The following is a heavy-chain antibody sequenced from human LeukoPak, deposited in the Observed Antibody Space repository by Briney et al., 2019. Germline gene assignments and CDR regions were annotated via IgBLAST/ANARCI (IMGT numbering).Heavy chain of an antibody. CDR3: ANPRVPAANGWFDP. CDR1: GFTFSSYA. V-gene: IGHV3-23*01. Sequence: GGSLRLSCAASGFTFSSYAMSWVRQAPGKGLEWVSAISGSGGSTYYADSVKGRFTISIDNSKSTLYLQMNSLRAEDTAVYYCANPRVPAANGWFDPWGQGTLVTVSS. CDR2: ISGSGGST. J-gene: IGHJ5*02. D-gene: IGHD2-2*01.